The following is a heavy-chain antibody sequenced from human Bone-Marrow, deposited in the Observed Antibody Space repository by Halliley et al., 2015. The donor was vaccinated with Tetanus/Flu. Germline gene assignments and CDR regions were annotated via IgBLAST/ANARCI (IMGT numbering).Heavy chain of an antibody. V-gene: IGHV4-59*13. Sequence: TLSLTCTVSGGSIRPYYWGWIRQTPGKGLEWIGYIHYSGSTNYNPSPKSRVTISVDTPKNQFSLRVTSMNAADTAVYYCAGWPSGDRFDPGGQGTLVTVSS. J-gene: IGHJ5*02. CDR3: AGWPSGDRFDP. CDR2: IHYSGST. D-gene: IGHD3-10*01. CDR1: GGSIRPYY.